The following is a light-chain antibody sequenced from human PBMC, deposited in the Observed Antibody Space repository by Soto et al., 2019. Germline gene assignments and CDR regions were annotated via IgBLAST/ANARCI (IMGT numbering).Light chain of an antibody. CDR1: QTVSSNY. CDR2: GAS. V-gene: IGKV3-20*01. J-gene: IGKJ5*01. CDR3: QKYSGTTTT. Sequence: EIVFTQSPCTLSLSPGERATLSCRASQTVSSNYLAWCEHRPVQDTRLLIYGASTRAAGIAERFSGSGSGTDFNLTITRLEREDSPVYFCQKYSGTTTTFGQGTRLEIK.